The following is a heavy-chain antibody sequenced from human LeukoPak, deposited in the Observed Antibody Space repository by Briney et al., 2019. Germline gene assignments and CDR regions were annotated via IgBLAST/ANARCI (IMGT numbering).Heavy chain of an antibody. CDR2: INHSGST. V-gene: IGHV4-34*01. CDR1: GGSFSGYY. CDR3: ARGRIMITFGGVIVNPPLGY. D-gene: IGHD3-16*02. Sequence: SETLSLTCAVYGGSFSGYYWSWIRQPPGKGPEWIGEINHSGSTNYNPSLKSRVTISVDTSKNQFSLKLSSVTAADTAVYYCARGRIMITFGGVIVNPPLGYWGQGTLVTVSS. J-gene: IGHJ4*02.